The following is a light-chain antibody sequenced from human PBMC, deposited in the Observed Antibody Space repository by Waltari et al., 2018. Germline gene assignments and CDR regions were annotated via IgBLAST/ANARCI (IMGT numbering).Light chain of an antibody. CDR1: SSDVGPYRY. CDR2: DVS. CDR3: CSYAGDAVYM. J-gene: IGLJ3*02. V-gene: IGLV2-11*01. Sequence: QSALTQPRSVSGSPGQSVTTPCTGTSSDVGPYRYFSWYQHHPGKAPQVMIFDVSRRPSGVPDRFSGSKSGNTASLTISGLQAEDEADYYCCSYAGDAVYMFGGGTKVTVL.